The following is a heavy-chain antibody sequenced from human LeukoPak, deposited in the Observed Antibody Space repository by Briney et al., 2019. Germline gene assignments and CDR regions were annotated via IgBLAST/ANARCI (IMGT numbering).Heavy chain of an antibody. D-gene: IGHD5-24*01. J-gene: IGHJ6*02. Sequence: GASVKVSCKASGFTFTSSGFNWVRQAPGQGLEWMGWISAYSDNTNFAQKFQDRVTMTTDTSTSTAYMELRSLRSDDTAVYYCARDGVEMATYYYYAMDVWGQGTTVTVSS. CDR3: ARDGVEMATYYYYAMDV. V-gene: IGHV1-18*04. CDR1: GFTFTSSG. CDR2: ISAYSDNT.